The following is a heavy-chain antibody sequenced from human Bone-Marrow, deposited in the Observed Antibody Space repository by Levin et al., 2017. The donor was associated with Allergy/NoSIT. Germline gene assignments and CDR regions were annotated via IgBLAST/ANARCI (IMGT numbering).Heavy chain of an antibody. Sequence: PGGSLRLSCAASGFTFSSYAMSWVRQAPGKGLEWVSAISGSGGSTYYADSVKGRFTISRDNSKNTLYLQMNSLRAEDTAVYYCAKDGGITIFGVVITYYFDYWGQGTLVTVSS. CDR2: ISGSGGST. J-gene: IGHJ4*02. D-gene: IGHD3-3*01. CDR1: GFTFSSYA. CDR3: AKDGGITIFGVVITYYFDY. V-gene: IGHV3-23*01.